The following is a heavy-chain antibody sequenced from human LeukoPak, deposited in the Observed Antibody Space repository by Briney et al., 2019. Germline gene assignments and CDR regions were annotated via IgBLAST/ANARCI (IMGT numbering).Heavy chain of an antibody. Sequence: GSLRLSCAASGFTFSSYGMHWVRQAPGKGLEWVAVISYDGSNKYYADSVKGRFTISRDNSKNTLYLQMNSLRAEDTAVYYCARDFLTTAFDYWGQGTLVTVSS. D-gene: IGHD4-11*01. V-gene: IGHV3-30*03. CDR3: ARDFLTTAFDY. CDR1: GFTFSSYG. CDR2: ISYDGSNK. J-gene: IGHJ4*02.